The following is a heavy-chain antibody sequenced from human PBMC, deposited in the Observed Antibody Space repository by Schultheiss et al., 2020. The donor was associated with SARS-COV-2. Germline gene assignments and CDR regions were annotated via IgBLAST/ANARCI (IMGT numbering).Heavy chain of an antibody. V-gene: IGHV4-39*07. D-gene: IGHD3-22*01. CDR1: GGSISSSSYY. Sequence: SETLSLTCTVSGGSISSSSYYWGWIRQPPGKGLEWIGSIYYSGNTYYNPSLKSRVTISVDTSKNQFSLKLSSVTAADTAVYYCARDSGYDSRGIRQNWFDPWGQGTLVTVSS. J-gene: IGHJ5*02. CDR2: IYYSGNT. CDR3: ARDSGYDSRGIRQNWFDP.